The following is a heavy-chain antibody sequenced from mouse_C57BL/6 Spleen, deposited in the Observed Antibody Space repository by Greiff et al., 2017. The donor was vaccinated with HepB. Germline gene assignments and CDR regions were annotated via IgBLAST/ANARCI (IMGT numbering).Heavy chain of an antibody. D-gene: IGHD2-4*01. J-gene: IGHJ4*01. CDR3: ARPLYDYDGVYYAMDY. CDR2: ISSGGSYT. Sequence: EVQLVESGGDLVKPGGSLKLSCAASGFTFSSYGMSWVRQTPDKRLEWVATISSGGSYTYYPDSVKGRFTISRDNAKNTLYLQMSSLKSEDTAMYYCARPLYDYDGVYYAMDYWGQGTSVTVSS. CDR1: GFTFSSYG. V-gene: IGHV5-6*01.